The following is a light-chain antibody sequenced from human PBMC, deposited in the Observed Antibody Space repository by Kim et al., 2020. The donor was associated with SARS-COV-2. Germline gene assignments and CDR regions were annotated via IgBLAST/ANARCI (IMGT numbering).Light chain of an antibody. V-gene: IGKV1-5*03. J-gene: IGKJ1*01. CDR3: QQYKTYPWT. Sequence: ASIGDRVTITCRASQSLGRWLAWYQQRPGKAPKLLIYKAFTLESGVPSRFSGGGSGTELTLTISNLEPDDSATYYCQQYKTYPWTFGQGTNVEIK. CDR2: KAF. CDR1: QSLGRW.